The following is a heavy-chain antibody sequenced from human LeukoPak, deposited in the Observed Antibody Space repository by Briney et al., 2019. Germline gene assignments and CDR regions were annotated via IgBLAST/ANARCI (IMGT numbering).Heavy chain of an antibody. V-gene: IGHV4-38-2*02. D-gene: IGHD3-22*01. J-gene: IGHJ4*02. CDR2: MYYRGST. CDR1: GFTFSSYA. Sequence: GSLRLSCAASGFTFSSYAMSWVRQAPGKGLEWIGSMYYRGSTDYSPSLKSRVTVSVDTTKNQFSLKLSSVTAADTAVYYCARETRNYYDSPAYYSFDYWGQGTLVTVSS. CDR3: ARETRNYYDSPAYYSFDY.